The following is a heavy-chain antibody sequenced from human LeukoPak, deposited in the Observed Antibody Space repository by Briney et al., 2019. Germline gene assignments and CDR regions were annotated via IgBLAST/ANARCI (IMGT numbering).Heavy chain of an antibody. V-gene: IGHV3-9*01. J-gene: IGHJ6*04. D-gene: IGHD3-10*02. CDR3: AELGMIGGV. Sequence: SLRLSCAASGFTFDDYAMHWVRQAPGKGLEWVSGISWNSGMTGYADSVKGRFTISRDNAKNSLYLQMNSLRAEDTAVYYCAELGMIGGVWGKGTTVTISS. CDR2: ISWNSGMT. CDR1: GFTFDDYA.